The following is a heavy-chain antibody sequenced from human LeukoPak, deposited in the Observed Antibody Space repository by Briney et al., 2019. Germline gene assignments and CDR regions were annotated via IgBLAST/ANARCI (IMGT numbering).Heavy chain of an antibody. J-gene: IGHJ5*02. CDR2: VYYSGRT. V-gene: IGHV4-59*12. CDR3: ARDDMAVADAGYRWFDP. Sequence: SHTLSLTCTLSGASIGHFHWSWIRQPPGKGLEWIGSVYYSGRTNYNPSLKIRVTISVDTSKNQFSLKVNYVTAADTAVYYCARDDMAVADAGYRWFDPWGQGILVTVSS. D-gene: IGHD6-19*01. CDR1: GASIGHFH.